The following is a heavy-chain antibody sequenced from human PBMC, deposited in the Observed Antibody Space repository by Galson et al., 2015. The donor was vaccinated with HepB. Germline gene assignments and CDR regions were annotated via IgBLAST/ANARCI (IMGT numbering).Heavy chain of an antibody. D-gene: IGHD2-15*01. CDR3: ARVKKILVVAATRHYYYGMDV. J-gene: IGHJ6*02. V-gene: IGHV1-69*13. CDR1: GGTFNSYA. CDR2: IIPVFGVT. Sequence: SVKVSCKASGGTFNSYAISWVRQAPGQGLEWLGGIIPVFGVTNYAQKFQGRVTITADETTRTAYMELSSPRSQDTAFYLCARVKKILVVAATRHYYYGMDVWGQGTTVTVSS.